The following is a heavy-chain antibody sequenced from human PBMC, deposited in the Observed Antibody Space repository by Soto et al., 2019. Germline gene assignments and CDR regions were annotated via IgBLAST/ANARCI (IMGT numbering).Heavy chain of an antibody. J-gene: IGHJ4*02. CDR2: IRSKTNNYAT. CDR3: TSSFCRSSGCYDH. CDR1: DFTFSGSA. V-gene: IGHV3-73*01. Sequence: VQRAESGGGLVPPGGSLKLSCEVSDFTFSGSAMNWVRQASGKGLEWLGRIRSKTNNYATSYAASVRGRFTISRDDSRNRAYLQMNGLKADDTAMYYCTSSFCRSSGCYDHRGQGTPVTV. D-gene: IGHD2-2*01.